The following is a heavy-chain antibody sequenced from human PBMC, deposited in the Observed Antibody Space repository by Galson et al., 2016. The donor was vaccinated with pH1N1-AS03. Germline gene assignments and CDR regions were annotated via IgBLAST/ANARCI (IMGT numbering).Heavy chain of an antibody. CDR3: APYGSGRPDRAFHY. Sequence: SLRLSCAASGFTFSTFAISWLRQAPGKGLEWVACVSGSGTSTYYADSLLGRFTVSRDNSKNSLCLHMNNVRAEDTAIYYCAPYGSGRPDRAFHYWGLGTLVTVSS. CDR2: VSGSGTST. CDR1: GFTFSTFA. D-gene: IGHD3-10*01. J-gene: IGHJ4*02. V-gene: IGHV3-23*01.